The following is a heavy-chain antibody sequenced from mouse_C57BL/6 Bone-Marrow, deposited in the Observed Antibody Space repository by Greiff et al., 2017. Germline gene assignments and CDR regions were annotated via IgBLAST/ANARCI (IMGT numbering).Heavy chain of an antibody. J-gene: IGHJ2*01. CDR3: ARERTMVTTGCHYFDD. V-gene: IGHV1-81*01. CDR2: IYPRSGNT. Sequence: QVQLQQSGAELARPGASVKLSCKASGYTFTSYGISWVKQRTGQGLEWIGEIYPRSGNTYYNEKFKGKATLTADKSSSTAYMELRSLTSEDSAVYFCARERTMVTTGCHYFDDWGQGTTLTVSS. D-gene: IGHD2-2*01. CDR1: GYTFTSYG.